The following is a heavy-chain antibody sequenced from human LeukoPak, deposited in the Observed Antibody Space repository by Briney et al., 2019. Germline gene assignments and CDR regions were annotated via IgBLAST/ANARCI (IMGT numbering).Heavy chain of an antibody. CDR3: AKAPDYYYYMDV. CDR2: ISSSSSYI. CDR1: GFTVSSNY. V-gene: IGHV3-21*01. J-gene: IGHJ6*03. Sequence: PGGSLRLSCAASGFTVSSNYMSWVRQAPGKGLEWVSSISSSSSYIYYADSVKGRFTISRDNAKNSLYLQMNSLRAEDTAVYYCAKAPDYYYYMDVWGKGTTVTVS.